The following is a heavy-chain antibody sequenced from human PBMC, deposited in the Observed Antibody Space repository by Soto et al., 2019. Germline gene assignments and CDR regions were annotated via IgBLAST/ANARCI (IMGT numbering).Heavy chain of an antibody. V-gene: IGHV3-7*01. CDR3: ARSGYQLLWNYYYYYMDV. CDR2: IKQDGSEK. J-gene: IGHJ6*03. CDR1: GFTFSSYW. D-gene: IGHD2-2*01. Sequence: GGSLRLSCAASGFTFSSYWMSWVRQAPGKGLEWVANIKQDGSEKYYVDSVKGRFTISRDNAKNSLYLQMNSLRAEDTAVYYCARSGYQLLWNYYYYYMDVWGKGTTVTVSS.